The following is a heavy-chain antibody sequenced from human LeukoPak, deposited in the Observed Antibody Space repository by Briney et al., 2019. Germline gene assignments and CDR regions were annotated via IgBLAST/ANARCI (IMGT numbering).Heavy chain of an antibody. CDR2: IWYDGSNK. Sequence: GGSLRLSCAASGFIFSRYGMYWVRQAPGKGLEWVAVIWYDGSNKYYADSVKGRFTISRDNSKNTLYLQMNSLRAEDTAVYYWAKDARRGSPSPSADPWGQGTLVNGSS. D-gene: IGHD3-16*01. V-gene: IGHV3-33*06. J-gene: IGHJ5*02. CDR3: AKDARRGSPSPSADP. CDR1: GFIFSRYG.